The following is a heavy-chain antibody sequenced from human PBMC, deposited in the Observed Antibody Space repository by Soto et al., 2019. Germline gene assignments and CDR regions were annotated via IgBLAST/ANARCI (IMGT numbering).Heavy chain of an antibody. CDR1: GGSISSGGYY. D-gene: IGHD6-6*01. CDR2: IYYSGST. J-gene: IGHJ4*02. V-gene: IGHV4-31*01. Sequence: QVQLQESGPGLVKPSQTLSLTCTVSGGSISSGGYYWSWIRQHPGKGLEWIGYIYYSGSTYYNPSLKSLVTISVDTSKNQFCLKLSSVTAADTAVYYCAREGQLVAYFDYWGQGTLVTVSS. CDR3: AREGQLVAYFDY.